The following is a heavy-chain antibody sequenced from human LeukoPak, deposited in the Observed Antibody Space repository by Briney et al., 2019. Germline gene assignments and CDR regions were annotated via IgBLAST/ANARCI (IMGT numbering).Heavy chain of an antibody. Sequence: SETLSLTCTVSGGSISSYYWSWIRQPPGKGLEWIGNIYYSGSTNYNPSLKSRVTISVDTSKNQFSLKLSSVTAADTAVYYCARTILTGWSPFDYWGQGTLVTVSS. D-gene: IGHD3-9*01. CDR2: IYYSGST. V-gene: IGHV4-59*01. CDR1: GGSISSYY. CDR3: ARTILTGWSPFDY. J-gene: IGHJ4*02.